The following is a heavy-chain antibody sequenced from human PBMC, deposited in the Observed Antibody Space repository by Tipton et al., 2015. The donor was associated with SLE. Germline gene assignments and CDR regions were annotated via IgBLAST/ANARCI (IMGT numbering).Heavy chain of an antibody. CDR1: GFTFSSYA. J-gene: IGHJ4*02. CDR2: FSGGGGST. V-gene: IGHV3-23*01. CDR3: AKFEKTTDFYLDS. D-gene: IGHD1/OR15-1a*01. Sequence: GSLRLSCATSGFTFSSYAPSWVRRAPGKGLEWVSAFSGGGGSTYYADFVKGRFSISIDKSKKTLFLQMNSLRVDDTATYYCAKFEKTTDFYLDSWGQGTLVSVSS.